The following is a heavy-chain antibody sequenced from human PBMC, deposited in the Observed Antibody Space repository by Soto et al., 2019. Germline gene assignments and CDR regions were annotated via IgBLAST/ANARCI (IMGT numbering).Heavy chain of an antibody. CDR2: ISSSSSYI. Sequence: EVQLVESGGGLVKPGGSLRLSCAASGFTFSSYSMNWVRQSPGKGLEWVSSISSSSSYIYYADSVKGRFTISRDNAKNSLYLEMNSLRAEDTAVYYCARDRRIGEVFDYWGQGTLVTVSS. CDR3: ARDRRIGEVFDY. CDR1: GFTFSSYS. V-gene: IGHV3-21*01. J-gene: IGHJ4*02. D-gene: IGHD2-15*01.